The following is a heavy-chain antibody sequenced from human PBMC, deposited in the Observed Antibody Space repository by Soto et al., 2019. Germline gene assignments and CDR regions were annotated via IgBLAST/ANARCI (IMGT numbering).Heavy chain of an antibody. CDR2: IYYSGST. V-gene: IGHV4-30-4*01. CDR3: ARESTDGWFDP. J-gene: IGHJ5*02. Sequence: PSETLSLTCTVSGGSISSGDYYWSWIRQPPGKGLEWIGYIYYSGSTYYNPSLKSRVTISVDTSKNQFSLKLSSVTAADTAVYYCARESTDGWFDPWGPGTLVTVSS. CDR1: GGSISSGDYY.